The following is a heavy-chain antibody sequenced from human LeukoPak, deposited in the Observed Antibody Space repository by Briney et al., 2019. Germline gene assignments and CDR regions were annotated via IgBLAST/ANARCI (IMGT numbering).Heavy chain of an antibody. CDR2: IYYSGST. CDR3: ARRGIWDLQIGNWFDP. D-gene: IGHD3-16*01. J-gene: IGHJ5*02. V-gene: IGHV4-59*08. CDR1: GGSISSYY. Sequence: PSETLSLTCTVSGGSISSYYWSWIRQPPGKGLEWIGYIYYSGSTNYNPSLKSRATISPDTSKNQYSLRLTSVTAADTAVYYCARRGIWDLQIGNWFDPWGQGILVTVSS.